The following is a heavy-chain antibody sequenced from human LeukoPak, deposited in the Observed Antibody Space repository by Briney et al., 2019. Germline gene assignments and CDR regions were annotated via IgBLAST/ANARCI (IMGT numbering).Heavy chain of an antibody. CDR1: GGSISSYY. CDR2: IYTSGST. CDR3: ARQGEATGTVSLNAFDI. V-gene: IGHV4-4*07. J-gene: IGHJ3*02. D-gene: IGHD1/OR15-1a*01. Sequence: SETLSLTCTVSGGSISSYYWSWIRQPAGKRLEWIGRIYTSGSTNYNPSLKSRVPMSVDTSKNQFSLKLTSVTAADTAVYYCARQGEATGTVSLNAFDIWGQGTLVTVSS.